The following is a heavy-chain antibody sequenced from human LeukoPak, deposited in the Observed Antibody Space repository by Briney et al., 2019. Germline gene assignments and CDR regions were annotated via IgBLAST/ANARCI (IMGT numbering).Heavy chain of an antibody. D-gene: IGHD1-20*01. CDR1: GYTFTSYG. CDR2: ISAYNGNT. J-gene: IGHJ5*02. V-gene: IGHV1-18*01. Sequence: GSVKVSCKASGYTFTSYGISGVRQAPGQGLEWMGWISAYNGNTNYAQKLQGRVTMTTDTSTSTAYMELRSLRSDDTAVYYCARGAYNWNPGLRGWFDPWGQGTLVTVSS. CDR3: ARGAYNWNPGLRGWFDP.